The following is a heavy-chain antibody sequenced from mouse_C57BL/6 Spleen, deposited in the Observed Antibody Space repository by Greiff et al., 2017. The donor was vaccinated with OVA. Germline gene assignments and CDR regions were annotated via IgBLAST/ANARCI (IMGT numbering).Heavy chain of an antibody. V-gene: IGHV1-82*01. Sequence: VQLQQSGPELVKPGASVKISCKASGYAFSSSWMNWVKQRPGKGLEWIGRIYPGDGDTNYNGKFKGKATLTADKSSSTAYMQLSSLTSEDSAVYFCARGVIYYGNYGAMDYWGQGTSVTVSS. J-gene: IGHJ4*01. CDR1: GYAFSSSW. CDR2: IYPGDGDT. CDR3: ARGVIYYGNYGAMDY. D-gene: IGHD2-1*01.